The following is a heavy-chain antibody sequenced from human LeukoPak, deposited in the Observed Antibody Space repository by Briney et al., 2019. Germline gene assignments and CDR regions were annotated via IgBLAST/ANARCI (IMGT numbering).Heavy chain of an antibody. CDR1: GGTFTSYA. Sequence: SVKVSCKASGGTFTSYAISWVRQAPGQGLEWMGGIIPIFGTANYAQKFQGRVTITTDESTSTAYMELSSLRSEDTAVYYCAAGEMATIGPGYYYYMDVWGKGTTVTVSS. V-gene: IGHV1-69*05. CDR3: AAGEMATIGPGYYYYMDV. CDR2: IIPIFGTA. D-gene: IGHD5-24*01. J-gene: IGHJ6*03.